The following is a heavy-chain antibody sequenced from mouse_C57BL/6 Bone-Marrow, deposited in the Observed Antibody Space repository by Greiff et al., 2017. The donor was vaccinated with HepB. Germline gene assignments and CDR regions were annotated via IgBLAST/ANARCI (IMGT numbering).Heavy chain of an antibody. J-gene: IGHJ3*01. CDR1: GYAFSSSW. CDR3: ARGSSGYRAWFAY. D-gene: IGHD3-2*02. V-gene: IGHV1-82*01. CDR2: IYPGDGDT. Sequence: VQLQQSGPELVKPGASVKISCKASGYAFSSSWMNWVKQRPGKGLEWIGRIYPGDGDTNYNGKFKGKATLTADKSSSTAYMQLSSLTSEDSAVYFCARGSSGYRAWFAYWGQGTLVTVSA.